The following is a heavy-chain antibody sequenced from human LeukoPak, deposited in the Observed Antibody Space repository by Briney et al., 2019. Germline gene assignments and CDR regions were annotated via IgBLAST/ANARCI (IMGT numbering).Heavy chain of an antibody. CDR2: IYRGNT. V-gene: IGHV4-34*01. D-gene: IGHD3-10*01. CDR1: GGSFSDYF. J-gene: IGHJ3*02. Sequence: SETLSLTCAVYGGSFSDYFWTWVRQSPGKGLEWIAEIYRGNTNYNPSLKSRATTSVDTSKNQFSLRLSSVTAADTAVYYCARDRSYYYGSGSYPEDAFDIWGQGTMVTVSS. CDR3: ARDRSYYYGSGSYPEDAFDI.